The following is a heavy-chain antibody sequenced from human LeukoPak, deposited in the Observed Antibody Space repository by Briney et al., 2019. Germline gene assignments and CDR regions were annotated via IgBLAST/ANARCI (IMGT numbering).Heavy chain of an antibody. CDR2: INHSGST. V-gene: IGHV4-4*02. J-gene: IGHJ6*02. CDR1: GGSISSSNW. Sequence: SETLSLTCAVSGGSISSSNWWSWVRQPPGKGLEWIGEINHSGSTNYNPSLKSRVTISVDTSKNQFSLKLSSVTAADTAVYYCAREVVPAATQGHYYYYYGMDVWGQGTTVTVSS. CDR3: AREVVPAATQGHYYYYYGMDV. D-gene: IGHD2-2*01.